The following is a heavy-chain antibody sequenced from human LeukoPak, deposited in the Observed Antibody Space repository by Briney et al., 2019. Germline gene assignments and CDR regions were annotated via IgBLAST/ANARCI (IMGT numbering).Heavy chain of an antibody. J-gene: IGHJ4*02. CDR3: ATPSECSSGSCLNY. V-gene: IGHV1-2*06. Sequence: ASVKVSCKASGYTFTGYYMHWVRQAPGQGLEWMGRINPNSGDTNYAQKFQGRVTMTRDTSISTAYMELSSLRFDDTAVYYCATPSECSSGSCLNYWGQGILVTVSS. CDR2: INPNSGDT. CDR1: GYTFTGYY. D-gene: IGHD2-15*01.